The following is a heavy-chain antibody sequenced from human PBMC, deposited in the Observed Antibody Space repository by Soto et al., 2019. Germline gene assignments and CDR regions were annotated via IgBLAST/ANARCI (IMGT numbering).Heavy chain of an antibody. CDR3: ASQQWLGLRYFDY. V-gene: IGHV4-39*01. D-gene: IGHD6-19*01. CDR1: GGSISSSSYY. CDR2: IYYSGST. Sequence: SETLSLTCTVSGGSISSSSYYWGWIRQPPGKGLEWIGSIYYSGSTYYNPSLKSRVTISVDTSKNQFSLKLSSVTAADTAVYYCASQQWLGLRYFDYWGQGTLVTVSS. J-gene: IGHJ4*02.